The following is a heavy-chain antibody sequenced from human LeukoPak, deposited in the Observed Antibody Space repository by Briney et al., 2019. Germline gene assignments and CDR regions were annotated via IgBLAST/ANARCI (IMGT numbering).Heavy chain of an antibody. D-gene: IGHD2-2*01. CDR3: AREGCSSTSCYANWFDP. V-gene: IGHV3-74*01. Sequence: GGSLRLSCAASGFTFSSYWMHWVRQAPGKGLVWVSRINSDGSSTSYTDSVKGRFTVSRDNAKNTLYLQMNSLRAEDTAVYYCAREGCSSTSCYANWFDPWGQGTLVTVSS. CDR2: INSDGSST. CDR1: GFTFSSYW. J-gene: IGHJ5*02.